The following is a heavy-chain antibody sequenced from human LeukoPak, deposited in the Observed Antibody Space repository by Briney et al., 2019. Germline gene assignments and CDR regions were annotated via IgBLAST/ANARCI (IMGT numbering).Heavy chain of an antibody. Sequence: SETLSLTCTVSGGSISSYYWSWIRQPAGKGLEWIGRIYTSGSTNYNPSLKSRVTMSVDTSKNQFSLKLSSVTAADTAVYYCARGDAIAAADYFDYWGQGTLVTVSS. J-gene: IGHJ4*02. CDR1: GGSISSYY. CDR3: ARGDAIAAADYFDY. V-gene: IGHV4-4*07. CDR2: IYTSGST. D-gene: IGHD6-13*01.